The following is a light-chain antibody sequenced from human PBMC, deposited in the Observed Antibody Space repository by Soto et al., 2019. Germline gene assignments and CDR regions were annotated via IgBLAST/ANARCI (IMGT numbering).Light chain of an antibody. J-gene: IGKJ1*01. V-gene: IGKV3-15*01. CDR1: QSVSIN. CDR3: QQYRNWPRT. CDR2: GAS. Sequence: EIVLTQSPGTLSVSPGDRVTLSCRASQSVSINLSWYQQRACQAPRLLVYGASTKATDMPGRFSGRGSGTEFTLTINNLQSEDFAVYYCQQYRNWPRTFGQGTKVDIK.